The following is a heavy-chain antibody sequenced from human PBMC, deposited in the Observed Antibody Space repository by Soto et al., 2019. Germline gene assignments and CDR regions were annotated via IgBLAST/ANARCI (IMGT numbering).Heavy chain of an antibody. V-gene: IGHV3-23*01. CDR2: ISGSGGST. Sequence: GALRLSCVASGFTFSDYAMAWVRQSPGKGLEWVSSISGSGGSTYYADSVKGRFTISRDNSKNTVFLQMNSLRAEDTAVYYCAKDHGMDVWGQGATVTVSS. CDR1: GFTFSDYA. J-gene: IGHJ6*02. CDR3: AKDHGMDV.